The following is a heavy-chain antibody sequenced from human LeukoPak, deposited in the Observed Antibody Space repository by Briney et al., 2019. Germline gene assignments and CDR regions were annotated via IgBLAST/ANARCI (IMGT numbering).Heavy chain of an antibody. CDR2: IGTAGDT. D-gene: IGHD6-13*01. CDR3: ARGSSSWYRGHYFDY. J-gene: IGHJ4*02. CDR1: GFTFSSYD. V-gene: IGHV3-13*01. Sequence: GGSLRLSCAASGFTFSSYDMHWVRQATGKGLEWVSAIGTAGDTYYPGSVKGRFTISRENAKNSLYLQMNSLRAGDTAVYYCARGSSSWYRGHYFDYWGQGTLVTVSS.